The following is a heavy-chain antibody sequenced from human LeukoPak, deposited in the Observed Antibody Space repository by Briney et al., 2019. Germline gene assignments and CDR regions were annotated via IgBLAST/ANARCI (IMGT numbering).Heavy chain of an antibody. CDR2: IYSGGTT. Sequence: PGGSLRLSCAVSGFSFSNNYMSWVRQAPGKGLEWVSVIYSGGTTYYSDSVKGRFTISRGNSKNTLYLQMNSLRGEDTALYYCERLYSYAFDYWGQGTLVTVSS. J-gene: IGHJ4*02. D-gene: IGHD5-18*01. CDR3: ERLYSYAFDY. V-gene: IGHV3-53*01. CDR1: GFSFSNNY.